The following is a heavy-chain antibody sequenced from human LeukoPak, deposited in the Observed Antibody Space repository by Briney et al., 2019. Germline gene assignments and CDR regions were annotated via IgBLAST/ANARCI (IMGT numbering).Heavy chain of an antibody. J-gene: IGHJ4*02. CDR3: ARDSDYDFWSGYRVFDY. D-gene: IGHD3-3*01. V-gene: IGHV3-64*01. CDR1: GFTFSSYA. Sequence: GGSLRLSCEASGFTFSSYAMHWVRQAPGKGLEHVSAISSNGGSTYYANSVKGSLTISRDNSKNTLYLQMGSLRAEDMAVYYCARDSDYDFWSGYRVFDYWGQGILVTVSS. CDR2: ISSNGGST.